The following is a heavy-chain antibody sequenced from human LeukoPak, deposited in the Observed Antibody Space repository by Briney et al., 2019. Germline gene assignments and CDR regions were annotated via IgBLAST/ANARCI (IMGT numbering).Heavy chain of an antibody. V-gene: IGHV1-69*05. CDR2: IIPIFGTA. Sequence: SVKVSCKASGGTFSSYAISWVRQAPGQGLEWMGGIIPIFGTANYAQKFQGRVTITTDESTSTAYMELSSLRSEDTAVYYCATSYCSGGSCHRIDAFDIWGQGTTVTVSS. J-gene: IGHJ3*02. CDR3: ATSYCSGGSCHRIDAFDI. CDR1: GGTFSSYA. D-gene: IGHD2-15*01.